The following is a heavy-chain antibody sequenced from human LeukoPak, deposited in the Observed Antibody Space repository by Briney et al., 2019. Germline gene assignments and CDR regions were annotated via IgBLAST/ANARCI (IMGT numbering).Heavy chain of an antibody. J-gene: IGHJ6*04. CDR1: GGTFSSYA. Sequence: SVKVSCKASGGTFSSYAISWVQQAPGQGLEWMGGIIPIFGTANYAQKFQGRVTITADESTSTAYMELSSLRSEDTAVYYCARGPYSYGPSGVYYGMDVWGKGTTVTVSS. CDR2: IIPIFGTA. D-gene: IGHD5-18*01. CDR3: ARGPYSYGPSGVYYGMDV. V-gene: IGHV1-69*13.